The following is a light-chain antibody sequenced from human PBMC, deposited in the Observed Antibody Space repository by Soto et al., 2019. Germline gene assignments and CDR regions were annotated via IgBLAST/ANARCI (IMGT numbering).Light chain of an antibody. CDR3: QHYNSAPPFT. V-gene: IGKV1-27*01. CDR1: QGISNY. J-gene: IGKJ3*01. Sequence: DIQMTQSPSSLSASVGDRVTITCRASQGISNYLAWYQQKPGKVPKLLIYAASTLQSGVPSRFSGSGSGTDFTLTISSLQPEDVATYSCQHYNSAPPFTFGPATNVYIK. CDR2: AAS.